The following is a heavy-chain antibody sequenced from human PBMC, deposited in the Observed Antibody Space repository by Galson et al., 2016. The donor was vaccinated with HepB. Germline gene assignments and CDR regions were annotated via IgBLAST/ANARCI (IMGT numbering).Heavy chain of an antibody. V-gene: IGHV4-39*01. CDR2: FYYTGST. CDR3: ARRTTYAYFFDS. D-gene: IGHD2/OR15-2a*01. Sequence: ETLSLTCTVSGGSISSSSHYWGWIRQPPGKGLEWIGNFYYTGSTYYNASLKSRVTISVDTSKNQVFLKLSSLTAADPAVYFCARRTTYAYFFDSWGQGTLVTVSS. J-gene: IGHJ4*02. CDR1: GGSISSSSHY.